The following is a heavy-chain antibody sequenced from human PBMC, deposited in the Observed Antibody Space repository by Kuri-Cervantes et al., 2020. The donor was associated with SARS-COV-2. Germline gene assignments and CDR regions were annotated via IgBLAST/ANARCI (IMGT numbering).Heavy chain of an antibody. CDR3: ARGGIAAAGKSLQH. CDR2: INHSGST. J-gene: IGHJ1*01. D-gene: IGHD6-13*01. V-gene: IGHV4-34*01. CDR1: GGSFSGYY. Sequence: GSLRLSCAVYGGSFSGYYWSWIRQPPGKGLEWIGEINHSGSTNYNPSLKSRVTISVDTSKNQFSLKLSPVTAADTAVYYCARGGIAAAGKSLQHWGQGTLVTVSS.